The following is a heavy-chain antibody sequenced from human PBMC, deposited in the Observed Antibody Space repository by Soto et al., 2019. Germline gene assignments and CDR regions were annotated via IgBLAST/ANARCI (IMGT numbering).Heavy chain of an antibody. CDR3: AKDIRTSGYSSYYYYYYGMDV. J-gene: IGHJ6*02. Sequence: GGSLRLSCAASGFTFDDYTMHWVRQAPGKGLEWVSLISWDGGSTYYADSVKGRFTISRDNSKNSLYLQMNSLRTEDTALYYCAKDIRTSGYSSYYYYYYGMDVWGQGTTVTVSS. V-gene: IGHV3-43*01. CDR2: ISWDGGST. D-gene: IGHD5-18*01. CDR1: GFTFDDYT.